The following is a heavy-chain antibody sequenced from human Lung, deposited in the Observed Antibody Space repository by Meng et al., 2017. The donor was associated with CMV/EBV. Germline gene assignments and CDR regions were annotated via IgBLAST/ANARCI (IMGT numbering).Heavy chain of an antibody. CDR3: ARESSGSFGLDV. CDR1: GFTFSVYS. V-gene: IGHV3-21*01. Sequence: GESXKISCAASGFTFSVYSMIWVRQAPGKGLEWVSTISSSSSFISYVDSVKGRYTISRDNAENSLYLHMNGLRAEDTAMYFCARESSGSFGLDVWGQGSTVTVSS. D-gene: IGHD3-22*01. CDR2: ISSSSSFI. J-gene: IGHJ6*02.